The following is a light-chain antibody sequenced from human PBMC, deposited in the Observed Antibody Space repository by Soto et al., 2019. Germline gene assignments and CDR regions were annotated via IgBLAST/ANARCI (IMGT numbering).Light chain of an antibody. CDR1: QGISSY. CDR2: GAS. V-gene: IGKV1-9*01. CDR3: QQLNAYPLT. J-gene: IGKJ5*01. Sequence: DIQLTQSPSFLSASVGDRVTITCRASQGISSYLAWFQQKPGRAPNLLIYGASTLQSGVPSRFSGSGSGTDFTLTISTLQPEDFATYYCQQLNAYPLTVGQGTRLEIK.